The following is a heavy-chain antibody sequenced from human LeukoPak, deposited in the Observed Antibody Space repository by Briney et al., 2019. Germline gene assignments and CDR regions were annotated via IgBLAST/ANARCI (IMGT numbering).Heavy chain of an antibody. J-gene: IGHJ3*02. CDR2: IKQDGSEK. Sequence: GGSLRLSCAASGFIFSTYWMTWVRQAPGKGLEWVANIKQDGSEKYYVDSVKGRFTISRDNAKNSLFLQMNSLRAEDTSVYYCARRLRDNHGGNSDAFDIWGQGTMVTVSS. D-gene: IGHD4-23*01. CDR3: ARRLRDNHGGNSDAFDI. CDR1: GFIFSTYW. V-gene: IGHV3-7*01.